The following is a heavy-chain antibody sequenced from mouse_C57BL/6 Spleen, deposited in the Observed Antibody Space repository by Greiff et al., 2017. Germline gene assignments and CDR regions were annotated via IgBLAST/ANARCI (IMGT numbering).Heavy chain of an antibody. V-gene: IGHV5-16*01. CDR3: AREQGRSYFDY. CDR2: INYDGSST. D-gene: IGHD3-3*01. J-gene: IGHJ2*01. Sequence: EVMLVESEGGLVQPGSSMKLSCTASGFTFSDYYMAWVRQVPEKGLEWVANINYDGSSTYYLDSLKSRFIISRDNAKNILYLQMSSLKSEDTATYYCAREQGRSYFDYWGQGTTLTVSS. CDR1: GFTFSDYY.